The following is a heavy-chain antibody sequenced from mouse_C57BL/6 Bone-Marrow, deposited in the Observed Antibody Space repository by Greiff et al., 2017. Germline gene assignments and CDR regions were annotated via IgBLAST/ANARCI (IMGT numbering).Heavy chain of an antibody. CDR2: ISSGGDYI. CDR1: GFTFSSYA. J-gene: IGHJ4*01. V-gene: IGHV5-9-1*02. CDR3: TRVRIYYYGSSYAYYAMDY. D-gene: IGHD1-1*01. Sequence: EVQLQESGEGLVKPGGSLKLSCAASGFTFSSYAMSWVRQTPEKRLEWVAYISSGGDYIYYADTVKGRFTISRDNARNTLYLQMSSLKSEDTAMYYCTRVRIYYYGSSYAYYAMDYWGQGTSVTVSS.